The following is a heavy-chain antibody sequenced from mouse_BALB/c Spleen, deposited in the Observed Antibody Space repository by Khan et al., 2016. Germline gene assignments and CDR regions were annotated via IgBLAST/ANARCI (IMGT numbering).Heavy chain of an antibody. J-gene: IGHJ4*01. V-gene: IGHV1-69*02. CDR3: ARLGLGYEYDAMDY. CDR2: IDPSDTYI. D-gene: IGHD4-1*01. Sequence: QVQLQQSGAEVVKPGASVKLSCKASGYTFTSYWMHWVKQRPGQGLEWIGEIDPSDTYINYNQKFKGKATLTVDKSSSTSYMQLSSLTSEDSAVYYCARLGLGYEYDAMDYWGQGTSVTVSS. CDR1: GYTFTSYW.